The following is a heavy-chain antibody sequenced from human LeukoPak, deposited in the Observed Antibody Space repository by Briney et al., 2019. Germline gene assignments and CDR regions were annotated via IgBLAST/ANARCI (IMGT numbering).Heavy chain of an antibody. J-gene: IGHJ4*02. CDR3: AKDTRKVWFGEEGFDY. Sequence: PGRSLRLSCAASGFTFDDYAMHWVRQAPGKGLEWVSGISWNSGSIGYADSMKGRFTISRDNAKNSLYLQMNSLRAEDTALYYCAKDTRKVWFGEEGFDYWGQGTLVTVSS. D-gene: IGHD3-10*01. CDR2: ISWNSGSI. CDR1: GFTFDDYA. V-gene: IGHV3-9*01.